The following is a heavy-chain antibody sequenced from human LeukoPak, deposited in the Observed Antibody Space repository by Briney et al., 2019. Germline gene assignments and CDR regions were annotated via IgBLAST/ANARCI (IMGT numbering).Heavy chain of an antibody. CDR3: ARDWDTGAYDY. J-gene: IGHJ4*02. D-gene: IGHD5-18*01. V-gene: IGHV3-48*01. CDR2: ISSSGSAK. CDR1: GFTFSNYG. Sequence: PGGSLRLSCAASGFTFSNYGLNWVRQAPGKGLEWVSHISSSGSAKYYADSVKGRFTISRDNSKNTLYLQMNSLRAEDTAVYYCARDWDTGAYDYWGQGTLVTVSS.